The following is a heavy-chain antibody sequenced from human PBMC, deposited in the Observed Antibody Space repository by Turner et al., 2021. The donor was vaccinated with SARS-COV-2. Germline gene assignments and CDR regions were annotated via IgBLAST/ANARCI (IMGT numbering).Heavy chain of an antibody. D-gene: IGHD3-22*01. CDR1: GFIVSHNY. Sequence: EVQLVDTGGGLSQPGRSLRLFCTVSGFIVSHNYVSWVRQAPGKGLEWVSVIYSGGTTYYADSVKGRFTISRDSSKNTLSLQMNSLRVEDTAVYYCAILSGYYDSSGYLLGDYWGQGTLVTVSS. V-gene: IGHV3-53*02. CDR3: AILSGYYDSSGYLLGDY. CDR2: IYSGGTT. J-gene: IGHJ4*02.